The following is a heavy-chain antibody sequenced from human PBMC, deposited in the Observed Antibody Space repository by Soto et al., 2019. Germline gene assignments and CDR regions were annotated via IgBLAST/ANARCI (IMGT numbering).Heavy chain of an antibody. CDR2: ILSSGSS. D-gene: IGHD5-12*01. J-gene: IGHJ4*02. V-gene: IGHV4-4*07. CDR1: GGSINTFY. CDR3: AREGSYSAYNFAHGIQLWSFDF. Sequence: SETMSLTCTVSGGSINTFYWSWVRQPAGKGLVWIGRILSSGSSSFTTSLESRVAMSVDTSKNHFSLNLSSVTAADMAVYYCAREGSYSAYNFAHGIQLWSFDFWGQGALVTVSS.